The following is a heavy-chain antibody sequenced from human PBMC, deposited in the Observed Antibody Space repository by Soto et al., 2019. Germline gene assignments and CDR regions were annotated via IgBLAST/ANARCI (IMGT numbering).Heavy chain of an antibody. J-gene: IGHJ4*02. CDR3: VREGVQYYDNSFDY. Sequence: EVVLVESGGGLVQPGGSLRLSCAASGFSLITYWMSWVRQAPGKGLEWVSNIKQDGSERNYVNSVKGRFTISRDNAKNSVYLEMNSLRAEDTAVYYCVREGVQYYDNSFDYWGQGTLVAVSS. CDR2: IKQDGSER. D-gene: IGHD3-22*01. CDR1: GFSLITYW. V-gene: IGHV3-7*03.